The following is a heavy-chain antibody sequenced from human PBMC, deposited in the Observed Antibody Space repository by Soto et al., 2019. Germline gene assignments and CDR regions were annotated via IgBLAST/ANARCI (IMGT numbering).Heavy chain of an antibody. D-gene: IGHD6-19*01. CDR2: INNSGSA. J-gene: IGHJ4*02. CDR3: ARGLITGSHYSGGWYYFDS. Sequence: QVQLQQSGAGLLKPSETLSLTCAVYGESFSGYIWTWIRQTPGKGLQWIGQINNSGSAYYNPSLKSRVTIPVHTSNNQFSLELSSVTAADTAVYYCARGLITGSHYSGGWYYFDSWGQGTQVTVSS. CDR1: GESFSGYI. V-gene: IGHV4-34*01.